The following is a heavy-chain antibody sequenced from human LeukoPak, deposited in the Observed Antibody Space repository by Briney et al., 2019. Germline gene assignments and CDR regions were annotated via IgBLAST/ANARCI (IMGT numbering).Heavy chain of an antibody. Sequence: GSLRLSCAASGFTFSSYAMSWVRQAPGKGLEWVSAISGGGGATFYADSVKGRFTISRDNSKNTLYLQMNGLRAEDTAAYYCAKDRRGNAPRGAFDIWGQGTMVTVSS. CDR1: GFTFSSYA. CDR2: ISGGGGAT. J-gene: IGHJ3*02. V-gene: IGHV3-23*01. CDR3: AKDRRGNAPRGAFDI. D-gene: IGHD1-1*01.